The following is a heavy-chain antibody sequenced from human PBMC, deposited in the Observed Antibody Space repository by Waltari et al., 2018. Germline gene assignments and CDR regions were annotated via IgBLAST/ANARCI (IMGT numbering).Heavy chain of an antibody. D-gene: IGHD3-10*01. V-gene: IGHV4-34*01. CDR2: ISFSGTT. J-gene: IGHJ4*02. Sequence: QVRLEQWGADLLKHSETLSLTCAIYSGSFNAYFWTWIRQSPGGGLEWSGDISFSGTTNYNPSLESRVSMSVDVSKNQFSLKLTSVTAADTAVYYCARTYLYYGSGRSELDYWGRGTLVTVSS. CDR3: ARTYLYYGSGRSELDY. CDR1: SGSFNAYF.